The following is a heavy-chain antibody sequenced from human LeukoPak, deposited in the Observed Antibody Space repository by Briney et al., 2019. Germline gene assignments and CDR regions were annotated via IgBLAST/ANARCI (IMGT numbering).Heavy chain of an antibody. D-gene: IGHD5-12*01. V-gene: IGHV4-59*01. J-gene: IGHJ4*02. CDR1: GGSISSYY. CDR3: ARVATISLEY. Sequence: PSETLSLTCTVSGGSISSYYWSWIRQPPGKGLEWIGYIYYSGSTNYNPSLKSRVTISVDTSKNQISLKLSSVTAADTAVYYCARVATISLEYWGQGTLVTVSS. CDR2: IYYSGST.